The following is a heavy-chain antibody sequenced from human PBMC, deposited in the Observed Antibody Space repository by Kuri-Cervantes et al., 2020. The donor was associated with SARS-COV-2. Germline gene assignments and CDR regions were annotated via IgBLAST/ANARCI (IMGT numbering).Heavy chain of an antibody. CDR2: INTGNGNT. J-gene: IGHJ4*02. CDR3: ARWPSGGHSYDPAGFDY. V-gene: IGHV1-3*04. CDR1: GYTFTSYY. D-gene: IGHD5-18*01. Sequence: ASVKVSCKASGYTFTSYYMHWVRQAPGQRLEWMGWINTGNGNTKSSQRFQGRVTITRDTSASTVYMELSSLRSEDTAVYYCARWPSGGHSYDPAGFDYWGQGTLVNVSS.